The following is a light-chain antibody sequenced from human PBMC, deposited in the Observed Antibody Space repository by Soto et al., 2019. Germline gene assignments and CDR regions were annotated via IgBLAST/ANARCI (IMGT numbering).Light chain of an antibody. J-gene: IGKJ1*01. CDR1: QSVSTY. CDR2: VVS. CDR3: QQRSNWPLT. Sequence: ENLFTQSPATLSLSPGDRANHSSRASQSVSTYFSWYQQKPGQPPRLLIYVVSNRATGFPARFSGSGSGTDFTLTISSLEPEDFAVYYCQQRSNWPLTFGQGTKV. V-gene: IGKV3-11*01.